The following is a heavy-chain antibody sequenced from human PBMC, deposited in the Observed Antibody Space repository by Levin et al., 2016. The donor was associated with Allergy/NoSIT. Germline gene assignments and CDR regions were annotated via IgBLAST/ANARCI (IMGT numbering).Heavy chain of an antibody. J-gene: IGHJ4*02. Sequence: RQAPGKGLEWIGEINHSGSTNYNPSLKSRVTISVDTSKNQFSLKLSSVTAADTAVYYCARGCRSRRLYYFDYWGQGTLVTVSS. V-gene: IGHV4-34*01. CDR2: INHSGST. D-gene: IGHD6-13*01. CDR3: ARGCRSRRLYYFDY.